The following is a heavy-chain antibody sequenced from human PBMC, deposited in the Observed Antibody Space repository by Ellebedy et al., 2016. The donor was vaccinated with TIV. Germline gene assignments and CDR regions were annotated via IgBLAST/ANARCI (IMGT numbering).Heavy chain of an antibody. Sequence: MPSETLSLTCTVSGGSISSYYWSWIRQPPGKGLEWIGYIYQSGTTYYTPSLKSRVTISVDMSQNHFSLKLSSVTAADTAVYYCARLDGSGTLDYWGQGTLVTVSS. J-gene: IGHJ4*02. V-gene: IGHV4-59*12. CDR2: IYQSGTT. CDR1: GGSISSYY. D-gene: IGHD3-10*01. CDR3: ARLDGSGTLDY.